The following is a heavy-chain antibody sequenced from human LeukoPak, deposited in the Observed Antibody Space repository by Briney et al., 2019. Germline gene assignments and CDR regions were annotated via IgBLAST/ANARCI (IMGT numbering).Heavy chain of an antibody. J-gene: IGHJ4*02. CDR3: AKDGDIPWFGEYLFDY. V-gene: IGHV3-23*01. D-gene: IGHD3-10*01. CDR1: GFTFSSYA. CDR2: ISGSGGST. Sequence: GGSLRLSCAASGFTFSSYAMSWVRQAPGKGLEWVSAISGSGGSTYYADSVKGRFTISRDNSKNTLYLQMNSLRAEDTAVYYCAKDGDIPWFGEYLFDYWGQGTLVTVSS.